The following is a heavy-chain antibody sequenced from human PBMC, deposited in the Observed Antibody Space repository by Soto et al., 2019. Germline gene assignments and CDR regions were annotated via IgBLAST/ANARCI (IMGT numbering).Heavy chain of an antibody. Sequence: QVQLVQSGAEVKKPGSSVKVSCKASGSTFSSYTISWVRQAPGQGLEWIGRIIPILGIANYAQKFQGRVPITADKSTSTAYMELSSLRSEDTAVYYCARDSSGTYYGSYWGQGTLVTVSS. CDR1: GSTFSSYT. CDR2: IIPILGIA. CDR3: ARDSSGTYYGSY. D-gene: IGHD1-26*01. V-gene: IGHV1-69*08. J-gene: IGHJ4*02.